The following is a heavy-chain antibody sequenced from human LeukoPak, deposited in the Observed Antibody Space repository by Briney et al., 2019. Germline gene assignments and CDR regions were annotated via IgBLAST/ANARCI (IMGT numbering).Heavy chain of an antibody. D-gene: IGHD2-15*01. CDR3: ARHRSCYDFDY. V-gene: IGHV4-4*09. Sequence: PSETLSLTCTVSGGSISSYYWSWIRQPPGKGLEWIGYIYTSGSTNYNPSLKSRVTISVDTSKNQFSLKLSSVTAADTAVYYCARHRSCYDFDYWGQGTLVTVSS. CDR1: GGSISSYY. J-gene: IGHJ4*02. CDR2: IYTSGST.